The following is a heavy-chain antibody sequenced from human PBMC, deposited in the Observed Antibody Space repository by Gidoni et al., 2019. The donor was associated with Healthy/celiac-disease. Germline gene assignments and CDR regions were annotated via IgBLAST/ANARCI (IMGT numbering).Heavy chain of an antibody. D-gene: IGHD5-18*01. J-gene: IGHJ4*02. CDR1: GLTFSSYG. V-gene: IGHV3-30*18. Sequence: QVQLVESGGGVVQPGRSLRLSCAASGLTFSSYGMHWVRQAPGKGLEWVAVISYDGSNKYYADSVKGRFTISRDNSKNTLYLQMNSLRAEDTAVYYCAKGLTAMVTTADYWGQGTLVTVSS. CDR3: AKGLTAMVTTADY. CDR2: ISYDGSNK.